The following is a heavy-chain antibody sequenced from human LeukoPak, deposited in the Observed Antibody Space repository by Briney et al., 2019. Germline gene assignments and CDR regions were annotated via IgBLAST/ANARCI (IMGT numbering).Heavy chain of an antibody. J-gene: IGHJ4*02. CDR1: GYTFTSYD. Sequence: ASVKVSCKASGYTFTSYDINWVRQATGQGLEWMGWMNPNSGNTGYAQKFQGRVTMTRNTSISTAYMELSSLRSEDTAVYYCARGRVVRGVITKRRPDYWGQGTLVTVSP. CDR3: ARGRVVRGVITKRRPDY. V-gene: IGHV1-8*01. CDR2: MNPNSGNT. D-gene: IGHD3-10*01.